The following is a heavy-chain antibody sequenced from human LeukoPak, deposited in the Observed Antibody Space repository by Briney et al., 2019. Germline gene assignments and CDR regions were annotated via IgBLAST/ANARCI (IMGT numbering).Heavy chain of an antibody. J-gene: IGHJ4*02. Sequence: GGSLRLSCAASGFTFRNFAMTWVRQAPGKGLEWVSTVSGNSGSKYYADSVKGRFTISRDNSKNTLCLQMNSLRDEDTAVYFCARDRPGKYYFDSWGQGALVIVSS. CDR1: GFTFRNFA. V-gene: IGHV3-23*01. CDR3: ARDRPGKYYFDS. D-gene: IGHD1-14*01. CDR2: VSGNSGSK.